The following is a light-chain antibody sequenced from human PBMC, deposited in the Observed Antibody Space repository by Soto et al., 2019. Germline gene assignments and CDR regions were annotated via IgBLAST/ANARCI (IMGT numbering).Light chain of an antibody. CDR2: GAS. Sequence: IQMTQSPSTLSASVGDRITITCRASQGIGNALGWYQQKPGKPPKVMIYGASNLQSGVPPRFSGSGSGTDFTLAISSLQPEDAATYYCLQDINYPWTFGQGTKVDIK. CDR1: QGIGNA. V-gene: IGKV1-6*01. CDR3: LQDINYPWT. J-gene: IGKJ1*01.